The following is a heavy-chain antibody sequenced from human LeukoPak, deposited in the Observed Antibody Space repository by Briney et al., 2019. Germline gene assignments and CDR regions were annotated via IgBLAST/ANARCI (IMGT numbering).Heavy chain of an antibody. CDR3: ARTGMTTVTNFDY. Sequence: SETLSLTCSVSGGPISDYYWSWIRQSPAEGLEWIGYIYYSGGTGDTNYNPSLNIGVTISVDASKNQFSLKLHSVTAADTAVYYCARTGMTTVTNFDYWGQGTLVTVSS. D-gene: IGHD4-17*01. J-gene: IGHJ4*02. V-gene: IGHV4-59*08. CDR2: IYYSGGTGDT. CDR1: GGPISDYY.